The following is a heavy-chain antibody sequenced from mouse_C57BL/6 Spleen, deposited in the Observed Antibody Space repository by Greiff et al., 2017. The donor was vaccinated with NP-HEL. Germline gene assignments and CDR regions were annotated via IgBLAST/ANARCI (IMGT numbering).Heavy chain of an antibody. D-gene: IGHD2-3*01. CDR3: ARHMGYYEGALDY. Sequence: DVMLVESGGGLVQPGGSLKLSCAASGFTFSDYYMYWVRQTPEKRLEWVAYISNGGGSTYYPDTVKGRFTISRDNAKNTLYLQMSRLKSEDTAMYYCARHMGYYEGALDYWGQGTTLTVSS. CDR2: ISNGGGST. J-gene: IGHJ2*01. V-gene: IGHV5-12*01. CDR1: GFTFSDYY.